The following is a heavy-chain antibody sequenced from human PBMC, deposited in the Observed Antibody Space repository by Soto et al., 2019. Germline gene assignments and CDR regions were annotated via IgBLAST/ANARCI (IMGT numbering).Heavy chain of an antibody. Sequence: QVQLQESGPGLVKPSGTLALTCAVSGGSISSSNWWSWVRQPPGKGLEWIGEIYHSGNTNYNPSRKGRVTMAVDKSRNQFSLKLSSVTAADTAVYYCARRWGEGRVDYWGQGTLVTVSS. V-gene: IGHV4-4*02. J-gene: IGHJ4*02. D-gene: IGHD3-10*01. CDR1: GGSISSSNW. CDR3: ARRWGEGRVDY. CDR2: IYHSGNT.